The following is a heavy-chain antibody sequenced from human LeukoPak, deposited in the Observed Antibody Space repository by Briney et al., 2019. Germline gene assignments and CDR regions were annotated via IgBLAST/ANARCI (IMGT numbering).Heavy chain of an antibody. CDR1: GYTFTSYD. J-gene: IGHJ4*02. CDR3: ARGSYDILTGYYTGFDY. V-gene: IGHV1-8*01. CDR2: MNPNSGNT. Sequence: ASVKVSCKASGYTFTSYDINWVRQATGQGLGWMGWMNPNSGNTGYAQKFQGRVTMTRNTSISTAYMELSSLRSEDTAVYYCARGSYDILTGYYTGFDYWGQGTLVTVSS. D-gene: IGHD3-9*01.